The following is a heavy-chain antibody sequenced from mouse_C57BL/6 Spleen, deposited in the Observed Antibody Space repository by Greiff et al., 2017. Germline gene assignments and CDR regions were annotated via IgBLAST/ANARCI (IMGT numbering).Heavy chain of an antibody. CDR3: ASYYYGSSYRFAY. Sequence: VQLVESGPELVKPGASVKISCKASGYAFSSSWMNWVKQRPGKGLEWIGRIYPGDGDTNYNGKFKGKATLTADKSSSTAYMQLSSLTSEDSAVYFCASYYYGSSYRFAYWGQGTLVTVSA. V-gene: IGHV1-82*01. J-gene: IGHJ3*01. D-gene: IGHD1-1*01. CDR1: GYAFSSSW. CDR2: IYPGDGDT.